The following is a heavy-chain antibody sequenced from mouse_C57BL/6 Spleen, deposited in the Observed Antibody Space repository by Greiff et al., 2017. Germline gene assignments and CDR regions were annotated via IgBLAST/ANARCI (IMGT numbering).Heavy chain of an antibody. CDR2: INPSNGGT. CDR3: ASPYYDYGYAMDY. Sequence: VKLQQPGTELVKPGASVKLSCKASGYTFTSYWMHWVKQRPGQGLEWIGNINPSNGGTNYNEKFKSKATLTVDKSSSTAYMQLSSLTSEDSAVYYCASPYYDYGYAMDYWGQGTSVTVSS. CDR1: GYTFTSYW. V-gene: IGHV1-53*01. D-gene: IGHD2-4*01. J-gene: IGHJ4*01.